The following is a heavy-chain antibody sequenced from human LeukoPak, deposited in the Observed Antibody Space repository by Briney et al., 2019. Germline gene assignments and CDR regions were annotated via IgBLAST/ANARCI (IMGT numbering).Heavy chain of an antibody. V-gene: IGHV3-30*04. D-gene: IGHD5/OR15-5a*01. CDR3: ARGRNVVSTSGYFDY. CDR1: GFTFSSYA. CDR2: ISYDGENE. J-gene: IGHJ4*02. Sequence: GRSLRLSCAASGFTFSSYAFHWVRQAPGNGLEWVATISYDGENEYYTDSLKGRFTISRDNSKNTLYLQMNSLRAEDTAVYYCARGRNVVSTSGYFDYWGQGTLVTVSS.